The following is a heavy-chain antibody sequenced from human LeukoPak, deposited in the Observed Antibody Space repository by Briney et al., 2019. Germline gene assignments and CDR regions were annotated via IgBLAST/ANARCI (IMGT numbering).Heavy chain of an antibody. J-gene: IGHJ6*02. CDR2: INHNGNVN. D-gene: IGHD3-16*01. V-gene: IGHV3-7*03. CDR1: GFTFSSYW. Sequence: GSLRLSCAASGFTFSSYWMNWARQAPGKGLEWVASINHNGNVNYYVDSVKGRFTISRDNAKNSLYLQMSNLRAEDTAVYFCARGGGLDVWGQGTTVTVSS. CDR3: ARGGGLDV.